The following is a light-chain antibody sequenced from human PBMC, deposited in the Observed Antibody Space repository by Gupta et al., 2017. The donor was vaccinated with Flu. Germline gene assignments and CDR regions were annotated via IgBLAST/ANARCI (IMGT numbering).Light chain of an antibody. V-gene: IGKV3-11*01. Sequence: DIVLTQSPATLSLSPGQRDTLSCISNQDVNNYLAWFQHKPGQAPGLLIYDASNRDTGIPARFGGSGFGKDLSLPTSSREPEDFAFYYCQQHTNWPKVTFGRGTKVDIK. CDR2: DAS. CDR3: QQHTNWPKVT. J-gene: IGKJ4*01. CDR1: QDVNNY.